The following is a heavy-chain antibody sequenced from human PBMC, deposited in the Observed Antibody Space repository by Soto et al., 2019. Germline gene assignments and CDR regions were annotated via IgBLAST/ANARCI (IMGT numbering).Heavy chain of an antibody. CDR3: ARHGDDFWSGYYRDYYYYGMDV. D-gene: IGHD3-3*01. CDR1: GYSFTSYW. Sequence: GESLKISCKGSGYSFTSYWIGWVRQMPVKGLEWMGRIDPSDSYTNYSPSFQGHVTISADKSISTAYLQWSSLKASDTAMYYCARHGDDFWSGYYRDYYYYGMDVWGQGTTVTVSS. CDR2: IDPSDSYT. J-gene: IGHJ6*01. V-gene: IGHV5-10-1*01.